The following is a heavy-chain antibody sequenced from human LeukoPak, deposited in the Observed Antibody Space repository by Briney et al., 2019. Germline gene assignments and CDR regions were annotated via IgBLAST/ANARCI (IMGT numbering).Heavy chain of an antibody. J-gene: IGHJ2*01. CDR3: AREAAWGNWYFDL. D-gene: IGHD3-16*01. CDR1: GFTFNNYV. V-gene: IGHV3-30*03. CDR2: IGDTGRAK. Sequence: GGSLRLSCAASGFTFNNYVLSWVRQAPGKGLEWVAVIGDTGRAKYYADSVEGRFTASRDNSKNTLYLEMNSLRYDHTALYYCAREAAWGNWYFDLWGRGTLVTVSS.